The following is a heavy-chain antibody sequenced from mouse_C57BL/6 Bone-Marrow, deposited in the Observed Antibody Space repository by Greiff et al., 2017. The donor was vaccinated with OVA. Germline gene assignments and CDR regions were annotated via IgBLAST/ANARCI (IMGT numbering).Heavy chain of an antibody. CDR3: ARGTTVVASYYYAMDY. CDR2: ILPGSGST. J-gene: IGHJ4*01. D-gene: IGHD1-1*01. Sequence: QVQLQQSGAELMKPGASVKLSCKATGYTFTGYWIEWVKQRPGHGLEWIGEILPGSGSTNYNEKFKGKATFTADTSSNTAYMQLSSLTTEDSAIYYCARGTTVVASYYYAMDYWGQGTSVTVSS. CDR1: GYTFTGYW. V-gene: IGHV1-9*01.